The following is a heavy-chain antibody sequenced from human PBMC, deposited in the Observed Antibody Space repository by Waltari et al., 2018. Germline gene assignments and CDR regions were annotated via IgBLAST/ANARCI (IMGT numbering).Heavy chain of an antibody. V-gene: IGHV4-38-2*01. CDR2: IIHSGST. CDR3: VRVSNQWYFDL. D-gene: IGHD3-3*02. CDR1: GYFISSGYY. J-gene: IGHJ2*01. Sequence: QVQLQESGPGLVKASETLSLTCGVSGYFISSGYYWGWIRRPPGKGLEWIGSIIHSGSTSYNPSLKSRVTISVDTSKNQFPLNLNSVTAADTAVYYCVRVSNQWYFDLWGRGTLVSVSS.